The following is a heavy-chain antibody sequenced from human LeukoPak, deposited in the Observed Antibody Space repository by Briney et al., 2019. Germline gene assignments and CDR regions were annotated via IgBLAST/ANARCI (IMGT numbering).Heavy chain of an antibody. CDR1: GGTFSSYA. CDR3: ATSGTMVRGVHFDY. CDR2: IIPIFGTA. V-gene: IGHV1-69*05. J-gene: IGHJ4*02. Sequence: GASVKVSCKASGGTFSSYAISWVRQAPGQGLEWMGGIIPIFGTANYAQKFQGRVTITTDESTSTAYMELSSLRSEDTAVYCCATSGTMVRGVHFDYWGQGTLVTVSS. D-gene: IGHD3-10*01.